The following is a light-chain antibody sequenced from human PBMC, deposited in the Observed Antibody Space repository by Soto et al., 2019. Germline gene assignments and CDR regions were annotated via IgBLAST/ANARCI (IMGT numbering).Light chain of an antibody. J-gene: IGKJ5*01. CDR3: QQFNAYPIT. Sequence: AIQLTQSPSSLSASVGDRVSITCRASQGISSALAWYQQKPGKAPKLLICDASSLLSGVPSRFSGSGSGTDFTLTFSNLQPEDFATYYCQQFNAYPITFGQGTRLEIK. CDR2: DAS. V-gene: IGKV1-13*02. CDR1: QGISSA.